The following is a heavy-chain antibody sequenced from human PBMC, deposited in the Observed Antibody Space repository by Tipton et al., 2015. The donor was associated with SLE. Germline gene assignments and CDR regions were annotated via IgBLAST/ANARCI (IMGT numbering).Heavy chain of an antibody. CDR1: GDSINSDGYF. CDR3: ARLRKPYTYGSGGFYIDS. CDR2: IYYSGST. V-gene: IGHV4-31*03. J-gene: IGHJ4*02. D-gene: IGHD5-18*01. Sequence: TLSLTCTVSGDSINSDGYFWTWIRQPPGKGLEWIGYIYYSGSTYYNPSLQSRLTMSVDTSRNQFSLKLTSVTAADTAVYHCARLRKPYTYGSGGFYIDSWGQGTLVTVSS.